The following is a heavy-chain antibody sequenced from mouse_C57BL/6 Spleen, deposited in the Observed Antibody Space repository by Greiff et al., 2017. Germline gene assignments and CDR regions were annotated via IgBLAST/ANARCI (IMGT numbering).Heavy chain of an antibody. V-gene: IGHV2-9-1*01. CDR1: GFSLTSYA. CDR2: IWTGGGT. Sequence: VKLVESGPGLVAPSQSLSITCTVSGFSLTSYALSWVRQPPGKGLEWLGVIWTGGGTNYNSAHNSRLSISKDNSNSQVFLKMNSLQTDDTARYDCARTVYDYGYYVDYWGQGTTLTVSS. D-gene: IGHD2-4*01. CDR3: ARTVYDYGYYVDY. J-gene: IGHJ2*01.